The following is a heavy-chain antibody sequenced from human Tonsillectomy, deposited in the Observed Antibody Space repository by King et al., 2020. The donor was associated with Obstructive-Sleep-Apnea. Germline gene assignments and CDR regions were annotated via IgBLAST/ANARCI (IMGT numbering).Heavy chain of an antibody. J-gene: IGHJ4*02. Sequence: VQLVQSGAVVKKPGESLRISCKGSGYSFTSYWISCGRQMPGKGLEWMGTIGPSDSYTNYSPSFQGHVPIPADKSTNTAYLPWCSLLASVTAMYYCASLYFYDSSGFYQNFDYWGQGTLVTVSS. D-gene: IGHD3-22*01. V-gene: IGHV5-10-1*01. CDR3: ASLYFYDSSGFYQNFDY. CDR1: GYSFTSYW. CDR2: IGPSDSYT.